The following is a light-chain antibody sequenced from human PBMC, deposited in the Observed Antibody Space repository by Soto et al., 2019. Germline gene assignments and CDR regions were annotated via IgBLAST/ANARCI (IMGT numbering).Light chain of an antibody. CDR2: GAS. J-gene: IGKJ3*01. Sequence: DIQMTQSPSFLSASVGDTVTITCRASQGISDHLAWYQQRPGKAPNLLIYGASTLQSGVPSRFSGRGSGTDFTLTISALQPEDVATYYCENYNSAPFTFGPGTKVDLK. V-gene: IGKV1-27*01. CDR3: ENYNSAPFT. CDR1: QGISDH.